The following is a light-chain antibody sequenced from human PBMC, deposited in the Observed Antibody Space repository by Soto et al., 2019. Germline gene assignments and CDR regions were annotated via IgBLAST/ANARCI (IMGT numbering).Light chain of an antibody. CDR3: HVWDRNRDHREV. CDR1: NIGTKS. J-gene: IGLJ1*01. CDR2: DDG. Sequence: SYELTQPPSVSVAPGQTARITCGGNNIGTKSVHWYQQKPGQAPLLVIYDDGDRPSGIPERFFGSNSGNTATLTITRVEAGDEADDFCHVWDRNRDHREVFGNGTKLTVL. V-gene: IGLV3-21*02.